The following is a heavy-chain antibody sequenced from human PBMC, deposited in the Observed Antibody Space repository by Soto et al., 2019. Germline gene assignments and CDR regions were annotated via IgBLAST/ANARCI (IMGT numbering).Heavy chain of an antibody. CDR2: INSDGSST. CDR1: GFTFSSYW. J-gene: IGHJ6*02. V-gene: IGHV3-74*01. CDR3: YGWHYYYGMDV. D-gene: IGHD4-17*01. Sequence: EVQLVESGGGLVQPGGSLRLSCAASGFTFSSYWMHWVRQAPGKGLVWVSRINSDGSSTSYADSVKGRFTISRDNAKNTLYLQMNSLRAEDTAVYSCYGWHYYYGMDVWGQGTTVTVSS.